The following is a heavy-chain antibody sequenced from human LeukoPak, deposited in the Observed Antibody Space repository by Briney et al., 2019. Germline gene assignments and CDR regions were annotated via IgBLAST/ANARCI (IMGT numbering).Heavy chain of an antibody. Sequence: GESLKISCKASGYSFTTHWIGWVRQMPGKGLEWMGILHPGDSDTRYSPSFQGQVTISADKSISTAYLQWSSLKASDTAMYYCARGDTEVAATADYWGQGTLVTVSS. CDR1: GYSFTTHW. CDR3: ARGDTEVAATADY. D-gene: IGHD6-19*01. CDR2: LHPGDSDT. V-gene: IGHV5-51*01. J-gene: IGHJ4*02.